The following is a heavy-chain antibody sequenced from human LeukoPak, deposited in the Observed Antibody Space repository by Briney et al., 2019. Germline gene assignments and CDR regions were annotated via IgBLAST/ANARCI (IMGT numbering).Heavy chain of an antibody. D-gene: IGHD3-3*01. J-gene: IGHJ5*02. V-gene: IGHV4-30-2*01. CDR3: AREGTDDFWSGYYWFDP. CDR2: IYHSTTT. Sequence: SQTLSLTCAVSGGSIRSGAYSWSWIRQPPGKGLEWIGYIYHSTTTYYNPSLKSRITISLDTSKNQFSLKLNSVTAADTAVYYCAREGTDDFWSGYYWFDPWGQGTLVTVSS. CDR1: GGSIRSGAYS.